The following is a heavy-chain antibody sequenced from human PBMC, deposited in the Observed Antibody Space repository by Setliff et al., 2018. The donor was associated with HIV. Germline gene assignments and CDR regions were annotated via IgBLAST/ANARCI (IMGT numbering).Heavy chain of an antibody. CDR3: ARDRIEVLADSPHDVFDI. CDR2: VHNSAGS. V-gene: IGHV4-4*07. Sequence: PSETLSLTCAVSGDSVSGYYWSWIRQPAGRGLEWIGRVHNSAGSNYNSSLKSRVTMSVDTAKNQLSLKLTAVSAADTAVYYCARDRIEVLADSPHDVFDIWGRGIMVTVSS. J-gene: IGHJ3*02. D-gene: IGHD3-22*01. CDR1: GDSVSGYY.